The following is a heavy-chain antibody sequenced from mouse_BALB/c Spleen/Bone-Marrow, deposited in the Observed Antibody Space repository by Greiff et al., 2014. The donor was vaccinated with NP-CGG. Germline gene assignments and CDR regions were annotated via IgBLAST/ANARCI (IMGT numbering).Heavy chain of an antibody. Sequence: VQLQQSGAKLVRPGVSVKISCKGSGYTFTDHAMHWVKRSPAKSLEWIGLISGYYGDAIYNQKFKGKATMTVDKSSSTAYMELARLTSEDSAIYYCARSGKVRNAMDYWGQGTSVTVSS. CDR2: ISGYYGDA. CDR3: ARSGKVRNAMDY. D-gene: IGHD2-14*01. J-gene: IGHJ4*01. CDR1: GYTFTDHA. V-gene: IGHV1S137*01.